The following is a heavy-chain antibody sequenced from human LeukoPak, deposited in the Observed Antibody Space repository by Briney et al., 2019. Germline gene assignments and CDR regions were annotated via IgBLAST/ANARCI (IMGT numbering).Heavy chain of an antibody. D-gene: IGHD4-23*01. Sequence: GGSLRLSCAASGFTFSSYSMSWVRQAPGKGLEWVSSISSSSSYIYYADSVKGRFTISRDNSKNTLYLQMNSLRAEDTAVYYCATYGGNSGYAFDIWGQGTMVTVSS. CDR3: ATYGGNSGYAFDI. J-gene: IGHJ3*02. CDR2: ISSSSSYI. V-gene: IGHV3-21*01. CDR1: GFTFSSYS.